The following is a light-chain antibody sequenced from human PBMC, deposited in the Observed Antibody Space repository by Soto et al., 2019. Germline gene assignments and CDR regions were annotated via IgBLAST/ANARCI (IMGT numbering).Light chain of an antibody. V-gene: IGKV1-12*01. J-gene: IGKJ1*01. CDR1: QAIDSW. Sequence: DIQMTPSPSSLSASVGARVTITCRASQAIDSWLAWYQQKPGEAPKLLIFTGSLLHSGVPPRFSGSGSGTDFTLTISSLQPEDFATYYCQQTLSFPPTFGQGTKVDIK. CDR2: TGS. CDR3: QQTLSFPPT.